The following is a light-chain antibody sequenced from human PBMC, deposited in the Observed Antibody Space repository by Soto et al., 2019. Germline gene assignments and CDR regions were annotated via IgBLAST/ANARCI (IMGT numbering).Light chain of an antibody. CDR3: QEYDSSSYT. J-gene: IGKJ2*01. V-gene: IGKV3-20*01. CDR2: GAS. CDR1: QSVSSIY. Sequence: EIVLTQSPGTLSLSPGERATLSCRASQSVSSIYLAWYQQKPGQAPRLLIYGASSRATGIPDRFSGSGSGTDFTLTISRLEPDDFAVYYCQEYDSSSYTFGQGTKLEIK.